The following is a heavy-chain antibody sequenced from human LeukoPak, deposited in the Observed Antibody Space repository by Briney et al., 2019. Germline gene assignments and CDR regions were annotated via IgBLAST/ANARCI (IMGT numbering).Heavy chain of an antibody. V-gene: IGHV4-4*07. J-gene: IGHJ4*02. CDR2: IYSSGTT. Sequence: SETLSLTCTVSGDSVSSYYWTWIRQPAGKGLEWIGRIYSSGTTHYNPSLKSRVTMSVDTSKNQFTLKLSFVTAADTAVYYCAREGSSRPFDYWGQGTLVTVSS. D-gene: IGHD1-26*01. CDR3: AREGSSRPFDY. CDR1: GDSVSSYY.